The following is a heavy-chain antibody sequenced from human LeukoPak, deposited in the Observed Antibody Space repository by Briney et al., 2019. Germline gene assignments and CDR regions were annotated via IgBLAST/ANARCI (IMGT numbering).Heavy chain of an antibody. D-gene: IGHD3-22*01. CDR1: GFTFSRYS. V-gene: IGHV3-21*01. CDR3: ARAYYDSSGYYPEWGY. Sequence: GGSLRLSCAASGFTFSRYSMNWVRQAPGKGLEWVSSISSSSSYIYYADSVKGRFTISRDNAKNSLYLQMNSLRAEDTAVYYCARAYYDSSGYYPEWGYWGQGTLVTVSS. J-gene: IGHJ4*02. CDR2: ISSSSSYI.